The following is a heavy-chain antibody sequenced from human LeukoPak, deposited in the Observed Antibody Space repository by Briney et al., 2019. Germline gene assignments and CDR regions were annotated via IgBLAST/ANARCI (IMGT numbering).Heavy chain of an antibody. Sequence: PGGSLRLSCAASGFTFSSYSMNWVRQAPGKGLEYVSAISSNGGSTYYANSVKGRFTIPRDNSKNTLYLQMGSLRAEDMAVYYCARAEYNWNASPDYWGQGTLVTVSS. CDR1: GFTFSSYS. J-gene: IGHJ4*02. D-gene: IGHD1-20*01. CDR2: ISSNGGST. CDR3: ARAEYNWNASPDY. V-gene: IGHV3-64*01.